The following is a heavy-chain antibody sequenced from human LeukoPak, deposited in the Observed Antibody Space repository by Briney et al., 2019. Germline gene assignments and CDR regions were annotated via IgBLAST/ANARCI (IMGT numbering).Heavy chain of an antibody. Sequence: PGASVKVSCKASGYTFTSYDINWVRQATGQGLEWMGWMNPNSGNTGYAQKFQGRVTRTRNTSISTTYMELSSLRSEDTAVYYCARAVPAANSLYYHSNMDVWGKGPTVPGSS. V-gene: IGHV1-8*01. CDR2: MNPNSGNT. J-gene: IGHJ6*03. CDR3: ARAVPAANSLYYHSNMDV. CDR1: GYTFTSYD. D-gene: IGHD2-2*01.